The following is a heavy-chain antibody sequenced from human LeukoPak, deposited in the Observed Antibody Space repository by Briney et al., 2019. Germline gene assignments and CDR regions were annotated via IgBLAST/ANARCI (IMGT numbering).Heavy chain of an antibody. V-gene: IGHV4-34*01. CDR2: INHSGST. CDR1: GGSFSGYY. D-gene: IGHD3-10*01. Sequence: PSETLSLTWAVYGGSFSGYYWSWIRQPPGKGLEWIGEINHSGSTNYNPSLKSRVTISVDTSKNQFSLKLSSVTAADTAVYYCARGAMVRGVFDYWGQGTLVTVSS. J-gene: IGHJ4*02. CDR3: ARGAMVRGVFDY.